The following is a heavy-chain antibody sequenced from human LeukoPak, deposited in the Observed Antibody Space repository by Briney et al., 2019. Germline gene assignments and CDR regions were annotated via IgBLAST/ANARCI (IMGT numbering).Heavy chain of an antibody. J-gene: IGHJ4*02. D-gene: IGHD3-22*01. CDR2: ISSSSTNI. V-gene: IGHV3-48*01. CDR1: GFTFNTYG. Sequence: GGSLRLSCAASGFTFNTYGISWVRQAPGKGLEWVSYISSSSTNIYYADSVKGRFTISRDNAKNSLYLQMNSLRAEDTAVYYCARWMTVGSFDYWGQGTLVTVSS. CDR3: ARWMTVGSFDY.